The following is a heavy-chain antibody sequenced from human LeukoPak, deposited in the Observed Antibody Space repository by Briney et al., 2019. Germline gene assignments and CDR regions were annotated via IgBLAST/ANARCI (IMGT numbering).Heavy chain of an antibody. D-gene: IGHD1-26*01. V-gene: IGHV3-30*19. CDR1: GFTFSSYG. CDR3: ARTQLPSKRNSPFDY. Sequence: SGGSLRLSCAASGFTFSSYGMHWVRQAPGKGLEWVAVISYDGSNKYYADSVKGRFTISRDNSKNTLYLQMNSLRAEDTAVYYCARTQLPSKRNSPFDYWGQGTLVTVSS. CDR2: ISYDGSNK. J-gene: IGHJ4*02.